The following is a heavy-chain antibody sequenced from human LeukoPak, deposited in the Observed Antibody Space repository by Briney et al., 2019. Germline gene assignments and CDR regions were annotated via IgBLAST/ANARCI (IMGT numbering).Heavy chain of an antibody. CDR3: ATSDDSSGSD. Sequence: GASLRLSCAASGFTFSGYWMSWVRQAPGKGLEWVANINQDGSIIHYVDSAKGRFTISRDNAKNSLYLQMNYLRAEDTALYYCATSDDSSGSDWGQGTLFTVSS. CDR2: INQDGSII. CDR1: GFTFSGYW. J-gene: IGHJ4*02. V-gene: IGHV3-7*01. D-gene: IGHD3-22*01.